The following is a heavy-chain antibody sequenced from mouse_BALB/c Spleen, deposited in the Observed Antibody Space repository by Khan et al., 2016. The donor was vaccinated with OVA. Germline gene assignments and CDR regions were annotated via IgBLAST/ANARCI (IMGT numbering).Heavy chain of an antibody. CDR2: TNPTNGRT. D-gene: IGHD1-1*01. CDR1: GYTFTSYW. Sequence: QVQLKQSGAELVKASASVKMSCKASGYTFTSYWMHWVKQRLGQGLEWFAETNPTNGRTYYNEKFKSKATLTVDKSSSTAYMLLSGRTFEDSAVYYCARIKKIVATCFDYWGQGTTLTVSS. CDR3: ARIKKIVATCFDY. J-gene: IGHJ2*01. V-gene: IGHV1S81*02.